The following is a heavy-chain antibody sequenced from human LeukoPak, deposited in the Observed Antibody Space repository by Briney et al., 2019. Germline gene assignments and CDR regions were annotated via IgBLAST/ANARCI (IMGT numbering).Heavy chain of an antibody. CDR1: GGTFSSYA. CDR2: IIPIFGTA. Sequence: SVTVSCKASGGTFSSYAISWVRQAPGQGLEWMGGIIPIFGTANYAQKFQGRVTITADKSTSTAYMEQSSLRSEDTAVYYCASITMVRGVISYFQHWGQGTLVTVSS. D-gene: IGHD3-10*01. J-gene: IGHJ1*01. V-gene: IGHV1-69*06. CDR3: ASITMVRGVISYFQH.